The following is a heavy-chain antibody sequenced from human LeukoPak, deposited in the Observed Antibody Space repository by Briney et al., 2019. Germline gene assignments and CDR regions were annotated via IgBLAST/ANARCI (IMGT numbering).Heavy chain of an antibody. CDR2: ISSDGSST. CDR1: GFTFSDYY. Sequence: PGGSLRLSCAASGFTFSDYYMSWIRQAPGKGLVWVSRISSDGSSTTYADSVKGRFTISRDNAKNTLYLQMNSLRAEDTAVYYCGRGGKVEQLVLARWGQGSLVTVSS. D-gene: IGHD6-13*01. V-gene: IGHV3-74*01. J-gene: IGHJ4*02. CDR3: GRGGKVEQLVLAR.